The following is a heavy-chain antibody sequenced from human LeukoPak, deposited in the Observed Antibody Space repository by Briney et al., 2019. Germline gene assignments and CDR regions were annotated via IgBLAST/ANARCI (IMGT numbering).Heavy chain of an antibody. J-gene: IGHJ4*02. CDR1: GYSFTSYW. CDR2: IYPGDPDT. D-gene: IGHD3-9*01. Sequence: GESLKISCKGFGYSFTSYWIGWVRQMPGKGLEWMGIIYPGDPDTRYSPSFQGQVTISADKSISSAYLQWSSLKASDTAMYYCARLDSFRRLRYSPPLDYWGQGTLVTVSS. CDR3: ARLDSFRRLRYSPPLDY. V-gene: IGHV5-51*01.